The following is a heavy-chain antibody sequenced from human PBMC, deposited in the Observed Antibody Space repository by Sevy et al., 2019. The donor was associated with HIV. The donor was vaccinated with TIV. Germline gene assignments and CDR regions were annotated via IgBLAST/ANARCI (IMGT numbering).Heavy chain of an antibody. V-gene: IGHV3-30*18. D-gene: IGHD3-10*02. J-gene: IGHJ4*02. Sequence: GGSLRLSCSAFGFNFQTFGMHWVRRAPGKGPEWLAGLSTDGINHNYAASVKGRFTISRDNSKSMLFLQMNSLIPNDTAVYFCTKESLRGTYIRGDFDHWGQGTLVTVSS. CDR2: LSTDGINH. CDR3: TKESLRGTYIRGDFDH. CDR1: GFNFQTFG.